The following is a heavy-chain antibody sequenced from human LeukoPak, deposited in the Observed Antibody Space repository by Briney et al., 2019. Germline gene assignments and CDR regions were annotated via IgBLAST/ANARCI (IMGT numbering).Heavy chain of an antibody. CDR3: AGDRRLRDFDY. V-gene: IGHV3-7*01. CDR1: GFTFSNYW. CDR2: IKEDGSEK. Sequence: PGGSLRLSCAASGFTFSNYWMNWVRQAPGKGLEWVANIKEDGSEKRYVDSVKGRFTISRDNAKNSLYLQMNSLRAEDTAVYYCAGDRRLRDFDYWGQGTLVTVSS. D-gene: IGHD5-18*01. J-gene: IGHJ4*02.